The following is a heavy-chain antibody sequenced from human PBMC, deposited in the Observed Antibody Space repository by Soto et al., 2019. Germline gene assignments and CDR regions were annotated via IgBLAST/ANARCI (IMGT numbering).Heavy chain of an antibody. CDR3: ARLYCMSTSCRGWEDC. CDR1: GYPFTSYD. Sequence: QVQLVQSGAEVKKPGASVKVSCKASGYPFTSYDIHWVRQATGQGLEWMGWMNHNTGNTGFAQRFKGRVTMTSNASISTAYRERSSLRSEDTAVYYVARLYCMSTSCRGWEDCWGQGTRVTVSS. CDR2: MNHNTGNT. J-gene: IGHJ4*03. V-gene: IGHV1-8*01. D-gene: IGHD2-2*01.